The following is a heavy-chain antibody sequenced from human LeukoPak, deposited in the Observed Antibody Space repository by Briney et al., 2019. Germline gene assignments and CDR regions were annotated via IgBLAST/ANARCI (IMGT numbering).Heavy chain of an antibody. CDR1: GGTFSSYA. CDR2: IIPIFGTA. Sequence: SVKVSCKASGGTFSSYAISWVRQAPGQGLEWMGGIIPIFGTANYAQKFQGRVTITADESTSTAYMELSSLRSEDTAVYYRARGGYCSSTSCYFDYWGQGTLVTVSS. D-gene: IGHD2-2*01. V-gene: IGHV1-69*01. J-gene: IGHJ4*02. CDR3: ARGGYCSSTSCYFDY.